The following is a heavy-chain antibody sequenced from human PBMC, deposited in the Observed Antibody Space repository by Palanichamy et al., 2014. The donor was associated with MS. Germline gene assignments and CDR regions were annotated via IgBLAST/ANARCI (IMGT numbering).Heavy chain of an antibody. CDR3: ARLADFYGWGSHFGWFDA. CDR2: LSGNGHTT. D-gene: IGHD3-10*01. V-gene: IGHV3-23*01. CDR1: GFPFNNHA. J-gene: IGHJ5*02. Sequence: EVQLLESGGGLIQPGGSLRLSCAASGFPFNNHAMNWVRQAPGKGLEWVSTLSGNGHTTYFADSVKDRFTISRDNSKNTLYLQMTGLRAEDTAVYYCARLADFYGWGSHFGWFDAWGQGALVTVSS.